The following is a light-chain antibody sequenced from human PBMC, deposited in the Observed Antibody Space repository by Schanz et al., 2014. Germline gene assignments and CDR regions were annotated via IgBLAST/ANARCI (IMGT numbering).Light chain of an antibody. CDR1: SSNIGAGYD. CDR2: GNS. Sequence: QSVLTQPPSVSGAPGQRVTISCTGSSSNIGAGYDVHWYQQLPGTAPKLLIYGNSNRPSGVPDRFSASKSGTSASLAISGLQSEDEADYYCAAWDDSLNGQLFGGGTKLT. J-gene: IGLJ3*02. CDR3: AAWDDSLNGQL. V-gene: IGLV1-40*01.